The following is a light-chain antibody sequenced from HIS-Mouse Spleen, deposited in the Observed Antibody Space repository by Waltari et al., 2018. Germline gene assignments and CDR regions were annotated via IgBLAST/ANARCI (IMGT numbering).Light chain of an antibody. V-gene: IGKV1-5*03. J-gene: IGKJ4*01. CDR2: KAS. CDR1: QSISSW. CDR3: QQYNSYSLLT. Sequence: DIQMNQSPSTLSASVGDRVTITCRASQSISSWLAWYQQKPGKAPKLLIYKASSLESGVPSRFSGSGSGTEFTLTISSLQPDDFATYYCQQYNSYSLLTFGGGTKVEIK.